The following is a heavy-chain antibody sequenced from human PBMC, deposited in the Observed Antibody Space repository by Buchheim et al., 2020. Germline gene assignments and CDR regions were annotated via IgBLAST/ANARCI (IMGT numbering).Heavy chain of an antibody. CDR1: GYTFTGYY. D-gene: IGHD1-26*01. CDR2: INPNSGCP. Sequence: QVQLVQSGAEVKKPGASVKFSCKASGYTFTGYYMHWVRQAPGQGLEWMGWINPNSGCPTSAQTFQGRVTMTRDTSISTAYMELSRLRSDDTAVYYCARVVGAGVPSDYWGQGTL. V-gene: IGHV1-2*02. J-gene: IGHJ4*02. CDR3: ARVVGAGVPSDY.